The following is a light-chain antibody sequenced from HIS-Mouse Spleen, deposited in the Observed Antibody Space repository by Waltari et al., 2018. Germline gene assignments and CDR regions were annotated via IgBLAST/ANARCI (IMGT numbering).Light chain of an antibody. J-gene: IGLJ2*01. V-gene: IGLV2-23*01. CDR1: SSDVGSYNL. CDR2: EGS. Sequence: QSALTQPASASGSPGQSITISCTGTSSDVGSYNLVSWYQQPPGKAPKLMIYEGSKRPSGVSNRFSGSKSGNTASLTISGLQAEDEADYYCCSYAGSSTVVFGGGTKLTVL. CDR3: CSYAGSSTVV.